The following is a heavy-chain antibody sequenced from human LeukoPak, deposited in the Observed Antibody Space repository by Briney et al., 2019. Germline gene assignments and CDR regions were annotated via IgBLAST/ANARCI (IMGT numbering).Heavy chain of an antibody. CDR1: GFTFSNFA. V-gene: IGHV3-30*18. J-gene: IGHJ6*03. D-gene: IGHD4/OR15-4a*01. Sequence: GGSLRLSCAASGFTFSNFAMHWVRQAPGTGLEWVAVISYDGTNKYYADSVTGRVSISRGTAKKIVYLTVNSLRPEDTAVYYCAKDGAASKFNYHFYYMDVWGKGTAVTVSS. CDR3: AKDGAASKFNYHFYYMDV. CDR2: ISYDGTNK.